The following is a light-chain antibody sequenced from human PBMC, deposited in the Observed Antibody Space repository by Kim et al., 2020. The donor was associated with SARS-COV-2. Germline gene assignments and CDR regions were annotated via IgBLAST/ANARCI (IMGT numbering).Light chain of an antibody. CDR1: QTVSRNQ. CDR3: QQYGHSRT. V-gene: IGKV3-20*01. CDR2: GAS. J-gene: IGKJ1*01. Sequence: LSPGERATRSCRASQTVSRNQLAWYQQKPGQAPRLLIYGASSRATGIPDRFSGSGSGTDFTLTIGSLEPEDFAVYYCQQYGHSRTFGQGTKVDIK.